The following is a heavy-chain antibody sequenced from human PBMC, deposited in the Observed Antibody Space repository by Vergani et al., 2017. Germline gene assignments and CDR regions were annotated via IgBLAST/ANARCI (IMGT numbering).Heavy chain of an antibody. J-gene: IGHJ6*03. D-gene: IGHD3-16*01. CDR1: GFTFSSYA. V-gene: IGHV3-23*01. CDR3: AKDKFDPWGDYYYMDV. CDR2: ISGSGGST. Sequence: EVQLLESGGGLVQPGGSLRLSCAASGFTFSSYAMSWVRQAPGKGLEWVSAISGSGGSTYYADSVKGRFTISRDNSKNTLYLQMNSRRAEDTAVYYCAKDKFDPWGDYYYMDVWGKGTTVTVSS.